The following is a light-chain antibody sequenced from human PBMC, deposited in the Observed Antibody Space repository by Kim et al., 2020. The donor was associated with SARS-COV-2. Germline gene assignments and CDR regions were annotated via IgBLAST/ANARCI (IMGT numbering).Light chain of an antibody. Sequence: SVSPGQTARLTCSGDVLAKRYARWFQQKPGQAPLLVIYKDSKRPSGIPERFSGSSSGTTVTLTISGAQVEDEADYYCYSAADNNWLFGGGTQLTVL. CDR2: KDS. CDR3: YSAADNNWL. J-gene: IGLJ3*02. V-gene: IGLV3-27*01. CDR1: VLAKRY.